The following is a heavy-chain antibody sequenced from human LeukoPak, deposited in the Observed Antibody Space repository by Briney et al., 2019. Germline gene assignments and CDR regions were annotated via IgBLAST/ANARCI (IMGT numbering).Heavy chain of an antibody. V-gene: IGHV4-39*07. J-gene: IGHJ5*02. CDR2: IYHSGST. CDR3: ARDANWFDP. CDR1: GGSISSSSYY. Sequence: PSETLSLTCTVSGGSISSSSYYWGWIRQPPGKGLEWIGSIYHSGSTYYNPSLKSRVTISVDTSKNQFSLKLSSVTAADTAVYYCARDANWFDPWGQGTLVTVSS.